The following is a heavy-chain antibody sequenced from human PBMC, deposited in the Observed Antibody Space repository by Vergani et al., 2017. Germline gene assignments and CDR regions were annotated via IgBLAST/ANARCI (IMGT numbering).Heavy chain of an antibody. Sequence: QVQLQESGPGLVKPSETLSLNCTVSGGSISSYYWSWIRQPPGKGLEWIGYIYYSGSTNYNPSLKSPVTISVDTSKNQFSLKLSSVTAADTAVYYCARNPYCGGDCYSDAFDIWGQGTMVTVSS. CDR2: IYYSGST. CDR3: ARNPYCGGDCYSDAFDI. V-gene: IGHV4-59*01. J-gene: IGHJ3*02. D-gene: IGHD2-21*02. CDR1: GGSISSYY.